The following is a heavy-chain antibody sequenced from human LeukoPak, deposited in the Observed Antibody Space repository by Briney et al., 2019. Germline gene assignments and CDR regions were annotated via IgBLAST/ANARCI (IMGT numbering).Heavy chain of an antibody. V-gene: IGHV3-74*03. CDR3: TRGGGGRPFDY. J-gene: IGHJ4*02. D-gene: IGHD3-16*01. CDR1: GFTFSSYW. Sequence: PGGSLRLSCAAPGFTFSSYWMYWVRQAPGKGLVWVAHINTDGSSTTYADPVKGRFTISRDHAKNTLYLEMNSPRAEDTAVYYCTRGGGGRPFDYWGQGTLVTVSS. CDR2: INTDGSST.